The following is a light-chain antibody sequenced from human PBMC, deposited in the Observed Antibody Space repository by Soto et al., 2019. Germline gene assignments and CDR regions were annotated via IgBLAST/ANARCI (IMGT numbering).Light chain of an antibody. CDR1: QGISSY. CDR3: QQYNTYPWT. V-gene: IGKV1-8*01. J-gene: IGKJ1*01. Sequence: AIGMTQSPSSLSSSTGERVTITCRASQGISSYLAWYQRKPGKAPKLLIYAASTLPSGVPSRFSGSGSGTDFTLTISSLQTDDFATYYCQQYNTYPWTFGQGTKVDIK. CDR2: AAS.